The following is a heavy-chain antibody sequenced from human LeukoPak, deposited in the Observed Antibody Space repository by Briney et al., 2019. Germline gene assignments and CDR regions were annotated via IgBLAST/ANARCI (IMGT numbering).Heavy chain of an antibody. V-gene: IGHV4-39*07. J-gene: IGHJ6*02. CDR2: IYYSGST. Sequence: PSETLSLTCTVSGGSISSSSYYWGWIRQPPGKGLEWIGSIYYSGSTYYNPSLKSRVTISVDKSKNQFSLKLSSVTAADTAVYYCAREYYYGSGRHYYYYGMDVWGQGTTVTVSS. D-gene: IGHD3-10*01. CDR3: AREYYYGSGRHYYYYGMDV. CDR1: GGSISSSSYY.